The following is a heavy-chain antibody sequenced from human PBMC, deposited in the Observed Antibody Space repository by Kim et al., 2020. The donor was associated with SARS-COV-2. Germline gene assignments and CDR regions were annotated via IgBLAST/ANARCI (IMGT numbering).Heavy chain of an antibody. J-gene: IGHJ2*01. V-gene: IGHV4-38-2*02. D-gene: IGHD3-22*01. CDR1: GYSISSGYY. Sequence: SETLSLTCTVSGYSISSGYYWGWIRQPPGKGLEWIGSIYHSGSTYYNPSLKSRVTISVDTSKNQFSLKLSSVTAADTAVYYCARTYYYDSSGYYHWYFDLWGRGTLVTVSS. CDR3: ARTYYYDSSGYYHWYFDL. CDR2: IYHSGST.